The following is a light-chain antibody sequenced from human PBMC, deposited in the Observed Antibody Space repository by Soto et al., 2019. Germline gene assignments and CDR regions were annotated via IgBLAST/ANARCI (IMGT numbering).Light chain of an antibody. J-gene: IGLJ1*01. Sequence: QSVLTQPASVSGSPGQSITISCTGTSSDVGDYNYISWYQQHPGKAPKLMIYEVSNRPSGVSNRFSGSKSGNTASLTISGLQADDEADYSCSSYTSSSTLYVFGTGTKLTVL. CDR3: SSYTSSSTLYV. V-gene: IGLV2-14*01. CDR1: SSDVGDYNY. CDR2: EVS.